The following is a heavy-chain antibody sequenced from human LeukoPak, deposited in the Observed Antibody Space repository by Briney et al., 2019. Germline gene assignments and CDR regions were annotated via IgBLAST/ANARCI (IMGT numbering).Heavy chain of an antibody. CDR1: GFTFSSYA. J-gene: IGHJ4*02. Sequence: GGSLRLSCAASGFTFSSYAMSWVRQAPGKGLEWVSAISGSGGSTYYADSVKGRSTISRDNSKNTLYLQMNSLRAEDTAVYYCAKDDGVLRYFDWLFGDYWGQGTLVTVSS. V-gene: IGHV3-23*01. CDR3: AKDDGVLRYFDWLFGDY. D-gene: IGHD3-9*01. CDR2: ISGSGGST.